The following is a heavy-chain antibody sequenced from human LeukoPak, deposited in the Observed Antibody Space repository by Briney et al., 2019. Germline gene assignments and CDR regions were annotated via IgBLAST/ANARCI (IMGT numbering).Heavy chain of an antibody. Sequence: PGGSLRLSCAASGFTFSSYSMNWVRQPPGKGLEWIGYIYYSGSTNYNPSLKSRVTISVDTSKNQFSLKLSSVTAADTAVYYCAKESSGWLNWFDPWGQGTLVTVSS. J-gene: IGHJ5*02. V-gene: IGHV4-59*01. CDR3: AKESSGWLNWFDP. CDR1: GFTFSSYS. D-gene: IGHD6-19*01. CDR2: IYYSGST.